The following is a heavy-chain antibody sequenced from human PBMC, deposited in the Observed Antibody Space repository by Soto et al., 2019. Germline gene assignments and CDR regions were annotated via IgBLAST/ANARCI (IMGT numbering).Heavy chain of an antibody. CDR1: GGTFSTSA. Sequence: QVQLVQSGSEVKKPGSSVKVSCKVSGGTFSTSAVSWVRLAPGQGLEWMGGSIPVFCAPDYAQKFQGRVTITADESVWTAFMELTGLVFEDTAVYYCARDKYRLPVDGNYYYIPDVWGQGTTVIVSS. D-gene: IGHD2-2*01. V-gene: IGHV1-69*12. CDR3: ARDKYRLPVDGNYYYIPDV. CDR2: SIPVFCAP. J-gene: IGHJ6*02.